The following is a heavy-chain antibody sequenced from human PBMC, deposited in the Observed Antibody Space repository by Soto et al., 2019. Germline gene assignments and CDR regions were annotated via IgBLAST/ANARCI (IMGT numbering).Heavy chain of an antibody. V-gene: IGHV3-30*18. CDR3: AKLWDCTNGVCYATPIDY. J-gene: IGHJ4*02. CDR2: ISYDGSNK. D-gene: IGHD2-8*01. Sequence: GGSLRLSCAASGFTFSSYGMYWVRQAPGKGLEWVAVISYDGSNKYYADSVKGRFTISRDNSKNTLYLQMNSLRAEDTAVYYCAKLWDCTNGVCYATPIDYWGQGTLVTVSS. CDR1: GFTFSSYG.